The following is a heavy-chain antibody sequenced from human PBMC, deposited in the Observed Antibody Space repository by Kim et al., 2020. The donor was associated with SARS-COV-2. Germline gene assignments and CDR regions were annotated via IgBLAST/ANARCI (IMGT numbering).Heavy chain of an antibody. V-gene: IGHV1-2*02. Sequence: ASVKVSCKASGYTFTDYYIHWVQQAPGQGLEWMGWINPNSGGAIFAQKFQGRVTMTRDTSISTAYMELTRLTSDDTAVYYCAREPIVGASNYGVDVWGQGTTVTVSS. J-gene: IGHJ6*02. CDR3: AREPIVGASNYGVDV. CDR2: INPNSGGA. CDR1: GYTFTDYY. D-gene: IGHD1-26*01.